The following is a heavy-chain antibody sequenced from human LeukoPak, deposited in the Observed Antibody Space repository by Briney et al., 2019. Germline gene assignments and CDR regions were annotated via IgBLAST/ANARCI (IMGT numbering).Heavy chain of an antibody. CDR3: ARLGPLDC. Sequence: GGSLRLSCAASGFTFSSYAMHWVRQAPGKGLEWVAVISYDGSNKYYADSVKGRFTISRDNSKNTLYLQMNSLRAEDTAVYYCARLGPLDCWGQGTLVTVSS. J-gene: IGHJ4*02. CDR2: ISYDGSNK. CDR1: GFTFSSYA. V-gene: IGHV3-30*01.